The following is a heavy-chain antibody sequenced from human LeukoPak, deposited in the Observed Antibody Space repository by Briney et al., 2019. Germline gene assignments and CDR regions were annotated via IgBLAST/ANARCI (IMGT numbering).Heavy chain of an antibody. D-gene: IGHD1-26*01. V-gene: IGHV1-69*04. CDR1: GGTFSSYA. Sequence: ASVTVSCKASGGTFSSYAISWVRQAPGQGLEWMGRIIPILGIANYAQKFQGRVTITADKSTSTAYMELSSLRSGDTAVYYCARSVVGASDYWGQGTLVTVSS. CDR3: ARSVVGASDY. J-gene: IGHJ4*02. CDR2: IIPILGIA.